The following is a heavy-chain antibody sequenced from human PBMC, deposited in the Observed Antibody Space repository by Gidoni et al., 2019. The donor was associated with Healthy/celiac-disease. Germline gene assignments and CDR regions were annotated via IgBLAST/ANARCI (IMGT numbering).Heavy chain of an antibody. CDR1: GGSISSYY. Sequence: QVQLQESGPGLVKPSETLSLTCTVSGGSISSYYWSWIRQPPGKGLEWIGYIYYSGSTHYNPSLKSRVTISVDTSKNQFSLKLSSVTAADTAVYYCARHYDFWSGYPNNWFDPWGQGTLVTVSS. J-gene: IGHJ5*02. V-gene: IGHV4-59*08. CDR2: IYYSGST. CDR3: ARHYDFWSGYPNNWFDP. D-gene: IGHD3-3*01.